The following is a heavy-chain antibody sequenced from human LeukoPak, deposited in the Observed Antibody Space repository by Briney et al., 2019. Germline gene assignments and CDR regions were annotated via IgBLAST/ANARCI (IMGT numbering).Heavy chain of an antibody. CDR3: AKDRYYDSSMYYFDY. J-gene: IGHJ4*02. CDR2: IRYDGSNK. V-gene: IGHV3-30*02. CDR1: GFTFSSYG. D-gene: IGHD3-22*01. Sequence: GGSLRLSCAASGFTFSSYGMHWVRQAPGKGLEWVAFIRYDGSNKYYADSVKGRFTISRDNSKNTLYLQMNSLRAEDTAVYYCAKDRYYDSSMYYFDYWGQGTLVTVSS.